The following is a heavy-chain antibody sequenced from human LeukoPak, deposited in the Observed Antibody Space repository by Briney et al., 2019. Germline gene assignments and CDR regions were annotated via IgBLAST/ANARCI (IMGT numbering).Heavy chain of an antibody. J-gene: IGHJ4*02. CDR1: GGTFSSYA. CDR2: IIPIFGTA. V-gene: IGHV1-69*13. D-gene: IGHD6-19*01. CDR3: ARDRSAGSGWSNLDY. Sequence: ASVKVSCKASGGTFSSYAISWVRQAPGQGLEWMGGIIPIFGTANYAQKFQGRVTITADESTSTAYMELSSLRSEDTAAYYCARDRSAGSGWSNLDYWGQGTLVTVSS.